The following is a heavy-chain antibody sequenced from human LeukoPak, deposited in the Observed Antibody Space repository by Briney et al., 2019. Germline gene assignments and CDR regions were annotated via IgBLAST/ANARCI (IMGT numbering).Heavy chain of an antibody. CDR1: GFTFSSYW. CDR3: ARDRSYVSANWNAIYYGMDV. J-gene: IGHJ6*02. V-gene: IGHV3-7*01. Sequence: GGSLRLSCAASGFTFSSYWMSWVRQAPGKGLEWVANIKQDGSEKYYVDSVKGRFTISRDNAKNSLYLQMNSLRAEDTAVYYCARDRSYVSANWNAIYYGMDVWGQGTTVTVSS. D-gene: IGHD1-1*01. CDR2: IKQDGSEK.